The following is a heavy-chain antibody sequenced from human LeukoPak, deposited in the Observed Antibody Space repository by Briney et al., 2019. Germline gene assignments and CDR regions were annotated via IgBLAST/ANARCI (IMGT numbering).Heavy chain of an antibody. CDR1: GFTFSDYY. CDR3: ARVVCSGGSCYSYYYGMDV. CDR2: ISSSSSYT. Sequence: GGSLRLSCAASGFTFSDYYMSWIRQAPGKGLEWVSYISSSSSYTNYADSVKGRFTISRDNAKNSLYLQMNSLRAEDTAVYYCARVVCSGGSCYSYYYGMDVWGKGTTVTVSS. D-gene: IGHD2-15*01. V-gene: IGHV3-11*06. J-gene: IGHJ6*04.